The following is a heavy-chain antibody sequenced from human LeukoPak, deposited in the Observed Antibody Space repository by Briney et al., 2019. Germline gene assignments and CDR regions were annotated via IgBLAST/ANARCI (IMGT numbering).Heavy chain of an antibody. CDR2: IYYSGST. CDR3: ARDHNAFDF. CDR1: GGSISSYY. V-gene: IGHV4-59*01. Sequence: SETLSLTCTVSGGSISSYYWSWIRQPPGKGLEWIGYIYYSGSTIYNPSLKSRVTISVDTSKNQFSLKLSSVTAADTAVYYCARDHNAFDFWGQGTMVTVSS. J-gene: IGHJ3*01.